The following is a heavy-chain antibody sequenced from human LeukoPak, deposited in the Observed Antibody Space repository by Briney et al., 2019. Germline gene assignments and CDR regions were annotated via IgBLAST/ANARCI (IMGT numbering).Heavy chain of an antibody. CDR2: IYYSGST. D-gene: IGHD6-13*01. CDR1: GGSISSYY. Sequence: SETLSLTCTVSGGSISSYYWSWIRQPPGKGLEWIGYIYYSGSTNYNPSLKSRVTISVDTSKNQFSLKLSSVTAADTAVYYCARGIGYSVDYWGQGTLATVSS. J-gene: IGHJ4*02. V-gene: IGHV4-59*01. CDR3: ARGIGYSVDY.